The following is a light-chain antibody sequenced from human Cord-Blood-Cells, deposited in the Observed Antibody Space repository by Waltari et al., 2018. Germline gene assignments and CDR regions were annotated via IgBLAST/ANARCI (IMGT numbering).Light chain of an antibody. V-gene: IGKV1-39*01. Sequence: DIQMTQSPSSLSASVGDRVTITRRASQSISSYVNWYQQKPGKAPTLLSYAASSLQSGVPARFSGSGSGTDFTLTISSLQPADFATYYCQQSYSTLYTFGQGTKLEIK. J-gene: IGKJ2*01. CDR1: QSISSY. CDR3: QQSYSTLYT. CDR2: AAS.